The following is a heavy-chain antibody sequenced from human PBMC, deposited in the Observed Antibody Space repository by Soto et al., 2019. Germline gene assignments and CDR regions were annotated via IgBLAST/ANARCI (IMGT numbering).Heavy chain of an antibody. CDR3: AREGEYDSIWGSDRPHFDN. J-gene: IGHJ4*02. D-gene: IGHD3-16*02. V-gene: IGHV1-3*01. CDR2: IAGGNGNR. Sequence: QVHLVQSESEVKKPGASVKVSCKASGYTFSSYTMNWVRQAPGQRPEWMGWIAGGNGNRKYSQKFQDRVTITRDTSASTVYLELSRLRSEDTAVYYCAREGEYDSIWGSDRPHFDNWGQGTLVTVSS. CDR1: GYTFSSYT.